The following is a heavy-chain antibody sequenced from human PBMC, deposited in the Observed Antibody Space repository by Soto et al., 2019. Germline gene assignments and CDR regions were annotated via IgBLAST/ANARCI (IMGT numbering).Heavy chain of an antibody. CDR3: AREEGYYNLRTFPVYDMDV. J-gene: IGHJ6*03. CDR1: GGTLSSET. V-gene: IGHV1-69*08. Sequence: QVQLVQSGPEVKKSGSSVKVSCKVSGGTLSSETISWLRQAPGQGLEWMGRIIPLLGIGNYAQKIQGRVTSTEDISTNTGYMGLSSLTSQDTAIYYCAREEGYYNLRTFPVYDMDVWGNGTTVTVSS. CDR2: IIPLLGIG. D-gene: IGHD2-21*01.